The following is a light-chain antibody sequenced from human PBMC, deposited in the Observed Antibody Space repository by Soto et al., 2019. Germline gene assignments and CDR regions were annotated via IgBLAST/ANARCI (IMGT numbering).Light chain of an antibody. CDR1: SSDVGSYNL. CDR3: CSYAGSSTPSYV. Sequence: QSVLTQLASVSGSPGQSITISCTGTSSDVGSYNLVSWYQQHPGKAPKLMIYEGSKRPSGVSNRFSGSKSGNTASLTISGLQAEDEADYYCCSYAGSSTPSYVFGTGTKVTVL. CDR2: EGS. J-gene: IGLJ1*01. V-gene: IGLV2-23*01.